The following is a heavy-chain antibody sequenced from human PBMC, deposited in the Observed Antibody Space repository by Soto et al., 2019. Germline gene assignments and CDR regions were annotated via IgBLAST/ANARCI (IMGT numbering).Heavy chain of an antibody. Sequence: ASLTFSCKASGYTFNGYNIHWVRQAPGRGLECMGWINPNSGGTKYARKFQGRVTMTRDTSISTSYMELSRLTSDDTAVYYCARGRQYSSVMVAAIAEAPFWGQGTLVTVSS. V-gene: IGHV1-2*02. CDR3: ARGRQYSSVMVAAIAEAPF. CDR1: GYTFNGYN. CDR2: INPNSGGT. D-gene: IGHD2-15*01. J-gene: IGHJ4*02.